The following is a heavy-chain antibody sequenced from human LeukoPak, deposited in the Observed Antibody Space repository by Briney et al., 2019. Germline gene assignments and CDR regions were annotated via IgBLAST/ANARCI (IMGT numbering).Heavy chain of an antibody. CDR2: IIPIFGTA. V-gene: IGHV1-69*13. CDR3: ARDSPTLYSSGWYDY. Sequence: ASVKVSCKASGGTFSSYAISWVRQAPGQGLEWMGGIIPIFGTANYAQKFQGRVTITAGESTSTAYMELSSLRSEDTAVYYCARDSPTLYSSGWYDYWGQGTLVTVSS. J-gene: IGHJ4*02. CDR1: GGTFSSYA. D-gene: IGHD6-19*01.